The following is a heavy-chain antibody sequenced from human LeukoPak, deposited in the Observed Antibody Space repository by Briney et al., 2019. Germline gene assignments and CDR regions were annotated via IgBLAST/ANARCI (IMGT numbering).Heavy chain of an antibody. CDR1: GGSISSSSYY. J-gene: IGHJ6*02. CDR3: ARHLTNSRIAAAGRGRYYYYYGMDV. CDR2: IYDSGST. Sequence: SETLSLTCTVSGGSISSSSYYWGWIRQPPGKGLEWIGSIYDSGSTYYNPSLKSRVTISVDTSKNQFSLKLSSVTAADTAVYYCARHLTNSRIAAAGRGRYYYYYGMDVWGQGTTVTVSS. V-gene: IGHV4-39*01. D-gene: IGHD6-13*01.